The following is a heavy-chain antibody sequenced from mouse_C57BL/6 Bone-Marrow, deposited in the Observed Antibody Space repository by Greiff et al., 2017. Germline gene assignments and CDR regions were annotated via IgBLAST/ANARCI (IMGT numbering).Heavy chain of an antibody. CDR2: IYPGSGST. CDR1: GYTFTSYW. CDR3: AFMITTIFDY. V-gene: IGHV1-55*01. J-gene: IGHJ2*01. Sequence: QVQLQPGAELVKPGASVKMSCKASGYTFTSYWITWVKQRPGQGLEWIGDIYPGSGSTNYNEKFKSKATLTVDTSSSTAYMQLSSLTSEDSAVYYCAFMITTIFDYWGQGTTLTVSS. D-gene: IGHD2-4*01.